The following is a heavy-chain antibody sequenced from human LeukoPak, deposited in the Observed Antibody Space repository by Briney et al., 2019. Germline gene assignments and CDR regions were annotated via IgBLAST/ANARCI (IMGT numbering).Heavy chain of an antibody. D-gene: IGHD3-9*01. V-gene: IGHV1-8*01. Sequence: ASVKVSCKASGYTFTSYDINWVRQATGQRLEWMGWMNPNSGNTGYAQKFQGRVTMTRNTSISTAYMELSSLRSEDTAVYYCARGIGYFDWSEPDYWGQGTLVTVSS. CDR3: ARGIGYFDWSEPDY. J-gene: IGHJ4*02. CDR1: GYTFTSYD. CDR2: MNPNSGNT.